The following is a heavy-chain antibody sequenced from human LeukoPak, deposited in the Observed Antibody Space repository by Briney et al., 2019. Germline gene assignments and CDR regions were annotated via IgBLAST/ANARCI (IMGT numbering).Heavy chain of an antibody. CDR1: GFTFSSYG. J-gene: IGHJ5*02. CDR2: ISSNGGST. V-gene: IGHV3-64*01. CDR3: ARVSSGAWFDP. D-gene: IGHD6-19*01. Sequence: GGSLRLSCAASGFTFSSYGMHWVRQAPGKGLEYVSAISSNGGSTYYANSVKGRFTISRDNSKNTLYLQMGSLRAEDMAVYYCARVSSGAWFDPWGQGTLVTVSS.